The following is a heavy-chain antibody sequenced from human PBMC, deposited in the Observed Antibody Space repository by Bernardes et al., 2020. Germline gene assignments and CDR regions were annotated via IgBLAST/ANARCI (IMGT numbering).Heavy chain of an antibody. D-gene: IGHD2-15*01. V-gene: IGHV4-34*01. CDR3: ARGLYNVVVVAAHGYYFDY. Sequence: SETLSLTCAVYGGSFSGYYWSWIRQPPGKGLEWIGEINHSGSTNYNPSLKSRVTISVDTSKNQFSLKLSSVTAADTAVYYCARGLYNVVVVAAHGYYFDYWGQGTLVTVSS. J-gene: IGHJ4*02. CDR2: INHSGST. CDR1: GGSFSGYY.